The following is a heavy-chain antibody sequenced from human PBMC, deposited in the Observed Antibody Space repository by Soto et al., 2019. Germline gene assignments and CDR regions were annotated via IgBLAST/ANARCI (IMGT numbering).Heavy chain of an antibody. CDR3: ATQRTTVTSMYDY. D-gene: IGHD4-17*01. V-gene: IGHV3-23*01. J-gene: IGHJ4*02. Sequence: EVQLLESGGGLVQPGGSLTVSCAASGFTFGAHPMSWVRLAPGKGLEWVSTISGYGGSTYYPDSLKGRFIISRDNSKNPLHLQINTSRAEDTAIYFCATQRTTVTSMYDYWGQGTLVTVSS. CDR2: ISGYGGST. CDR1: GFTFGAHP.